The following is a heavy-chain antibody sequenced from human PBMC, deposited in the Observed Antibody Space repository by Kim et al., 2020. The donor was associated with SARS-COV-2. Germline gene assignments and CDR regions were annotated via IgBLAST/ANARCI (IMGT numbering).Heavy chain of an antibody. V-gene: IGHV3-11*06. CDR3: ARDPPNSYGYGYYFDY. J-gene: IGHJ4*02. D-gene: IGHD5-18*01. Sequence: SVQGRFTISRDNAKNSLYLQRNSLRAEDTAVYYCARDPPNSYGYGYYFDYWGQGTLVTVSS.